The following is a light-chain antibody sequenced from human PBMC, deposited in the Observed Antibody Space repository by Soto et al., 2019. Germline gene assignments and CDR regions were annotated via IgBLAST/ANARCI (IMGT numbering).Light chain of an antibody. CDR2: GAS. J-gene: IGKJ1*01. V-gene: IGKV3-15*01. CDR3: QQYNNWPPWT. CDR1: QSVSSN. Sequence: EIVMTQSPATLSVSPGERATLSCRASQSVSSNLAWYQQKPGQAPRLLIYGASTRATGIPARFSGSRSGTESTLTISSLQSEDFAVYYCQQYNNWPPWTFGQGTKVDIK.